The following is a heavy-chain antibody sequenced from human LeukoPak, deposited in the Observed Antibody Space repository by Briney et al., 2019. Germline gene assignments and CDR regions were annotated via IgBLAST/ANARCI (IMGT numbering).Heavy chain of an antibody. CDR1: GGTFSSYA. CDR2: IIPILGIA. CDR3: ARRAAAGPYYFDY. D-gene: IGHD6-13*01. J-gene: IGHJ4*02. Sequence: GASVKVSCKASGGTFSSYAISWVRQAPGQGLEWMGRIIPILGIANYAQKFQGRVTITADKSTSTAYMELSSLRSEDTAVYYCARRAAAGPYYFDYWGQGTMVTVSS. V-gene: IGHV1-69*04.